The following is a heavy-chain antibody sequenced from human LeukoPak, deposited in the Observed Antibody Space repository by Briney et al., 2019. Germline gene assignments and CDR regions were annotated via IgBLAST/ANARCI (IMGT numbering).Heavy chain of an antibody. D-gene: IGHD6-6*01. CDR3: AREEYSSSSGWFDP. J-gene: IGHJ5*02. Sequence: PSETLSLTCTVSGGSISSNNYYWGWIRQAPGKGLEWIGSIYYDGTAYYNPSLRSRVTISLDTSNNQFSLKLSSVTAADTAVYYCAREEYSSSSGWFDPWGQGTLVTVSS. CDR1: GGSISSNNYY. V-gene: IGHV4-39*02. CDR2: IYYDGTA.